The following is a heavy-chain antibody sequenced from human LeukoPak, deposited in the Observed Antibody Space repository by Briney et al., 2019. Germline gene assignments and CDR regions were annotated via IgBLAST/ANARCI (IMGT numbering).Heavy chain of an antibody. CDR2: ISWDGGST. V-gene: IGHV3-43*01. CDR3: ASPTPDYDLERFDP. Sequence: GGSLRLSCAASGFTFDDYTMHWVRQAPGKGLEWVSLISWDGGSTYYADSVKGRFTISRDNSKNSLYLQMNSLRAEDTAVYYCASPTPDYDLERFDPWGQGTLVTVSS. CDR1: GFTFDDYT. J-gene: IGHJ5*02. D-gene: IGHD1-1*01.